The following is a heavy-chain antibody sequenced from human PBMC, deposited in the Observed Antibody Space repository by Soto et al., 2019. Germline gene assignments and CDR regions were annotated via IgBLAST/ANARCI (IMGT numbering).Heavy chain of an antibody. CDR2: IYYSGST. V-gene: IGHV4-59*01. CDR1: GGSISSYY. J-gene: IGHJ6*03. D-gene: IGHD5-18*01. Sequence: PSETLSLTCTVSGGSISSYYWSWIRQPPGKGLEWIGYIYYSGSTNYNPSLKSRVTISVDTSKNQFSLKLSSVTAADTAVYYCARGDTAMVTDYYMDVWGKGTTVTAP. CDR3: ARGDTAMVTDYYMDV.